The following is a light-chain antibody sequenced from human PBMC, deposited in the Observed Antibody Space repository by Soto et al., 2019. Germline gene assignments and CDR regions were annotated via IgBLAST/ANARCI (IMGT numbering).Light chain of an antibody. CDR2: AAS. V-gene: IGKV1-39*01. CDR3: QQSYSTPWT. J-gene: IGKJ1*01. Sequence: DIQKTQSPSSLSASVGDRVTITCRASQSIGRYLNWYQQKPGKAPKLLIYAASSLQSGVPSRFSGSGSGTHFTLTISSLQPEDFATYSCQQSYSTPWTFGQGTKVEIK. CDR1: QSIGRY.